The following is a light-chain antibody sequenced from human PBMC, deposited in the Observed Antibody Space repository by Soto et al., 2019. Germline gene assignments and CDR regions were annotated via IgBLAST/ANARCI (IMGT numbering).Light chain of an antibody. V-gene: IGKV3-15*01. J-gene: IGKJ4*01. Sequence: EIVMTKSPATLSVSPGERATLSCRASQNVSSNLAWYQQKPGQAPRLLIYGASTRATGIPARFSGSGSGTEFTLTISSLQSEDFAVYYCQQYNDWPLTFGGGTKVEIK. CDR2: GAS. CDR1: QNVSSN. CDR3: QQYNDWPLT.